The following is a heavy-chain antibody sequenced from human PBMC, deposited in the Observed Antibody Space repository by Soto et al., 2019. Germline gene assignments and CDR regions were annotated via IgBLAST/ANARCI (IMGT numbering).Heavy chain of an antibody. V-gene: IGHV3-23*01. D-gene: IGHD1-26*01. J-gene: IGHJ6*02. CDR1: GFTFSNYA. Sequence: EVQLLESGGGLVQPGGSLRLSCAASGFTFSNYAMSWVRQAPGKGLEWVSGISGSGGSTYYADSVKGRFTISRDNSKNTLYLQMNSLRVEDTAVYYCAKDSVSELLRYYDYYGMDVWGQGTTVTVSS. CDR2: ISGSGGST. CDR3: AKDSVSELLRYYDYYGMDV.